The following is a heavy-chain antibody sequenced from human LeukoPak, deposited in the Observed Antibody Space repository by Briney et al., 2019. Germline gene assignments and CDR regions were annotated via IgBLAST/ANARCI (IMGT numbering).Heavy chain of an antibody. Sequence: ASVKVSCKASGYTFTGYYMHWVRQAPGQGLEWMGWINPNSGGTNYAQKFQGRVTMTRDTSISTAYMELGRLRPDDTAVYYCARDHSLGFFEYSSSRAFDYWGQGTLVTVSS. CDR1: GYTFTGYY. D-gene: IGHD6-6*01. CDR3: ARDHSLGFFEYSSSRAFDY. CDR2: INPNSGGT. J-gene: IGHJ4*02. V-gene: IGHV1-2*02.